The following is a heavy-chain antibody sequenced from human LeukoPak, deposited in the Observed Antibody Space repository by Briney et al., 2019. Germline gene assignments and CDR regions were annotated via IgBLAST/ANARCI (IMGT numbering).Heavy chain of an antibody. Sequence: PSETLSLTCSVSGGSISSYYWNWIRQPPGKGLEWIGYIYYSGSTNYNPSLKSRVTISVDTSKNQFSLKLSSVTAADTAIYYCAGDTYGMDVWGQGTSVTVSS. CDR1: GGSISSYY. V-gene: IGHV4-59*12. CDR2: IYYSGST. CDR3: AGDTYGMDV. J-gene: IGHJ6*02.